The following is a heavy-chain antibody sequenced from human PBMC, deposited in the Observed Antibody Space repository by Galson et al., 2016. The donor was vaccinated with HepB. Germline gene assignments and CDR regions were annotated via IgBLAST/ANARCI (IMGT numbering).Heavy chain of an antibody. CDR1: GGFISSSNW. V-gene: IGHV4-4*02. CDR2: IYHSGST. D-gene: IGHD3-22*01. J-gene: IGHJ4*02. CDR3: ARVGPPVRLFDY. Sequence: ETLSLPCAVSGGFISSSNWWSWVRPPPGKGPEWIGEIYHSGSTNYNPSLKSRVTISVDKSKNQFSLKLSSVTAAATAVYYCARVGPPVRLFDYWGQGTLVTVSS.